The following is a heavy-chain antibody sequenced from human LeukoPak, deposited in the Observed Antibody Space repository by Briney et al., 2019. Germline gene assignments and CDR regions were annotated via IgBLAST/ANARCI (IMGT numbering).Heavy chain of an antibody. CDR2: IYTSGST. J-gene: IGHJ5*02. CDR1: GGSISSYY. Sequence: SETLSLTCTVSGGSISSYYWSWIRQPAGKGLEWIGRIYTSGSTNYNPSLKSRVTISVDTSKNQFSLRLSSVTAADTAVYYCAREGLNMVRGVIPKEAWGWFDPWGQGTLVTVSS. CDR3: AREGLNMVRGVIPKEAWGWFDP. V-gene: IGHV4-4*07. D-gene: IGHD3-10*01.